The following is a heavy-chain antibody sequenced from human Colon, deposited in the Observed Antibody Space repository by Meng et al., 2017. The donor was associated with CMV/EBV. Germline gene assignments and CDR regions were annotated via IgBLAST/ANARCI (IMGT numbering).Heavy chain of an antibody. CDR1: GESFSGYY. J-gene: IGHJ4*01. D-gene: IGHD2-2*01. V-gene: IGHV4-34*01. Sequence: GQCQQWVAGLFKPSATLPLTCAVYGESFSGYYWTWIRQPPGRGLGWIGESYFTGSTNYSPSLKSRVTISLDTSKNQFSLKLNSVTAADTAVYYCARATKSSCWEVLDYWGHGTLVTVSS. CDR3: ARATKSSCWEVLDY. CDR2: SYFTGST.